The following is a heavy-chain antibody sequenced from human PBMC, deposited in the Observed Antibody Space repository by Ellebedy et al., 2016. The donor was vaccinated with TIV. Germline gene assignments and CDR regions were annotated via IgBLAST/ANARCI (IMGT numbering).Heavy chain of an antibody. CDR2: ISRTSKTI. J-gene: IGHJ4*02. Sequence: PGGSLRLSCEASGFPFSSDSFNWVRQAPGKGLEWVSYISRTSKTIYYADSVKGRFTVSRDNAKNSLYLQMNSLRDEDTAVYYCARETYSHVDFDLWGQGTLVTVSS. CDR1: GFPFSSDS. V-gene: IGHV3-48*02. CDR3: ARETYSHVDFDL. D-gene: IGHD1-26*01.